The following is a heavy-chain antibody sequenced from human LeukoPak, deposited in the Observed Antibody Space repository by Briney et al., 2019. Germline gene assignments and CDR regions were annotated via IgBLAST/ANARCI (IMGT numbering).Heavy chain of an antibody. CDR1: GFTFSSYS. CDR3: ARGVAAPPRTPFYYYYNYMDV. CDR2: ISSSSSYI. V-gene: IGHV3-21*01. Sequence: PGGSLRLSCAASGFTFSSYSMNWVRQAPGKGLEWVSSISSSSSYIYYADSVKGRFTISRDNAKNSLYLQMNSLRADDTAVYFCARGVAAPPRTPFYYYYNYMDVWGKGTTVTVSS. D-gene: IGHD6-6*01. J-gene: IGHJ6*03.